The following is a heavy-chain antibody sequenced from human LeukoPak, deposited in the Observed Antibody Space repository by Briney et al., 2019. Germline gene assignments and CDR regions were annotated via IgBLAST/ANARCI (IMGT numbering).Heavy chain of an antibody. J-gene: IGHJ5*02. V-gene: IGHV3-33*01. CDR1: GFRFSGYG. Sequence: GSLRLSCVASGFRFSGYGMHWVRQAPGKGLEWVGVIWYDGSRKEYADSAKGRFTISGDDSKNTLYLQMDSLRVEDTAVYYCARVYYGDGAWGQGTLVTVSS. D-gene: IGHD4-17*01. CDR2: IWYDGSRK. CDR3: ARVYYGDGA.